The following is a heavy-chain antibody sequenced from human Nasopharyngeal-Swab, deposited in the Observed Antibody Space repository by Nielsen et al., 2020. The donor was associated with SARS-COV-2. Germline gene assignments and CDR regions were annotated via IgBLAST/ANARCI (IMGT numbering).Heavy chain of an antibody. J-gene: IGHJ4*02. CDR1: GGTFSSYA. Sequence: SVKVSCKASGGTFSSYAISWVRQAPGQGLEWMGGIIPIFGTANHAQKFQGRVTITADESTSTAYMELSSLRSEDTAVYYCARDAKAAADYFDYWGQGTLVTVSS. D-gene: IGHD6-13*01. V-gene: IGHV1-69*13. CDR2: IIPIFGTA. CDR3: ARDAKAAADYFDY.